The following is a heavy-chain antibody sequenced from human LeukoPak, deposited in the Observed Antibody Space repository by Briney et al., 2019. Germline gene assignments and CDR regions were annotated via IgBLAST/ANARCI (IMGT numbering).Heavy chain of an antibody. CDR2: IIPISGTA. CDR1: GGTFSSYA. V-gene: IGHV1-69*13. D-gene: IGHD2-2*01. Sequence: ASVKVSCKASGGTFSSYAISWVRQAPGQGLEWMGGIIPISGTANYAQKFQGRVTITADESTSTAYMELSSLRSEDTAVYYCARLGYCSSTSCSPEYWGQGTLVTVSS. CDR3: ARLGYCSSTSCSPEY. J-gene: IGHJ4*02.